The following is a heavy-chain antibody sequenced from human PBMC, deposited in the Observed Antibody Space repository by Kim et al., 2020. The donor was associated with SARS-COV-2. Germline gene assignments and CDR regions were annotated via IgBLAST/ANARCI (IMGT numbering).Heavy chain of an antibody. D-gene: IGHD1-20*01. CDR1: GFSFSTFA. J-gene: IGHJ4*02. CDR2: IRGSSSVAGMT. CDR3: AKDRFKWNDGHDF. V-gene: IGHV3-23*01. Sequence: GGSLRLSCATSGFSFSTFAMSWVRQAPGKGLEWVSGIRGSSSVAGMTYYADSVKGRFTISRDNSKNTLYLQMSSLRAEDTAIYYCAKDRFKWNDGHDFWGQGTLVTVSS.